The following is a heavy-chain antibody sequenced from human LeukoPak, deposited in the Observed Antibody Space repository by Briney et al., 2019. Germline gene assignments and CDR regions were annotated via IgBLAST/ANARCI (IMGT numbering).Heavy chain of an antibody. CDR3: ARGGIDSRVRYYFDY. CDR2: IGSSSNYI. J-gene: IGHJ4*02. V-gene: IGHV3-21*01. Sequence: GGSLRLSCAASGFTFSSYSMNWVRQAPGKGLEWVSSIGSSSNYIFSADSVKGRFTISRDNAKNSLYLQVNSLRAEDTAVYYCARGGIDSRVRYYFDYWGQGTLVTVSS. D-gene: IGHD3-22*01. CDR1: GFTFSSYS.